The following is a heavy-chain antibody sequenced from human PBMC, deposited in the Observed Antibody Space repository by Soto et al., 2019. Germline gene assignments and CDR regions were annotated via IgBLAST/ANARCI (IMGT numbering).Heavy chain of an antibody. Sequence: PSETLSLTCSVSGGSVSSGSYYWSWIRQPPGKGLEWIGYIYYNGNTYYNPSLKSRVTISVDRSKNQFSLNLSPVTAADTAVYYCAREVGLVAATRSFDYWGQGTLVTVSS. J-gene: IGHJ4*02. D-gene: IGHD2-15*01. CDR1: GGSVSSGSYY. V-gene: IGHV4-61*01. CDR3: AREVGLVAATRSFDY. CDR2: IYYNGNT.